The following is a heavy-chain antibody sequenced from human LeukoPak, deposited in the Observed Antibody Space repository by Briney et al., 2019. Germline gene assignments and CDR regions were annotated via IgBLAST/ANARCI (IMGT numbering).Heavy chain of an antibody. J-gene: IGHJ4*02. D-gene: IGHD3-22*01. CDR2: INHSGST. V-gene: IGHV4-34*01. Sequence: ASETLSLTCAVYGVSFSGYYWSWIRQPPGKGLEWIGEINHSGSTNYNPSLKSRVTISVDTSKNQFSLKLSSVTAADTAVYYCARGRRYYDSWGQGTLVTVSS. CDR3: ARGRRYYDS. CDR1: GVSFSGYY.